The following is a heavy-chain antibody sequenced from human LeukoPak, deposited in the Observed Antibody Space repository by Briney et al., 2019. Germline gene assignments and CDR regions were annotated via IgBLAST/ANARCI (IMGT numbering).Heavy chain of an antibody. CDR1: GFTFSSYS. Sequence: GGSLRLSCAASGFTFSSYSMNWVRQAPGKGLEWVANIKQDGSEKDYVDSVKGRFTISRDNAKNSLYLQMNSLTAEDTAVYYCARESFAARWDWGQGTLVTVSS. V-gene: IGHV3-7*01. CDR3: ARESFAARWD. D-gene: IGHD6-6*01. CDR2: IKQDGSEK. J-gene: IGHJ4*02.